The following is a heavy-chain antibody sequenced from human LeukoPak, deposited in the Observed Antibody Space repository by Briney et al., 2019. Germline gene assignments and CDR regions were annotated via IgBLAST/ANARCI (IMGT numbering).Heavy chain of an antibody. CDR3: AKRHTTGWFYLDY. CDR1: GFTFANYA. J-gene: IGHJ4*02. CDR2: ISGSATST. Sequence: GGSLRLSCAASGFTFANYAMSWFRQAPGKGLEWVSSISGSATSTFYADSVKGRFTISRDNSKNTLFLQMNSLRAEDTALYYCAKRHTTGWFYLDYWGRGTLVTVSS. D-gene: IGHD6-19*01. V-gene: IGHV3-23*01.